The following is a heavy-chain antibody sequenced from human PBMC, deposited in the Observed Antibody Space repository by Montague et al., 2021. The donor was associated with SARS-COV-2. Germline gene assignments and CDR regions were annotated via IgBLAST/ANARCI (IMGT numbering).Heavy chain of an antibody. CDR1: GGSINSSSYY. D-gene: IGHD3-9*01. V-gene: IGHV4-39*01. CDR2: IYYSGST. J-gene: IGHJ5*02. CDR3: ARRTLDILTGYSIPNWFDP. Sequence: SETLSLTCTISGGSINSSSYYWGWIRQPPGKGLEWIGSIYYSGSTYYNPSLKSRVTISVDKSKNQFSLKLSSVTAADTAVYYCARRTLDILTGYSIPNWFDPWGQGTLVTVSS.